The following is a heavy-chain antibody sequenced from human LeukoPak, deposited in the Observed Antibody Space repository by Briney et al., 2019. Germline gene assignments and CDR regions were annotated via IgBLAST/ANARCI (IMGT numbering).Heavy chain of an antibody. CDR3: AKVNLVATFAFDY. CDR2: ISGSGGST. J-gene: IGHJ4*02. Sequence: PGGSLRLSCAASGFTFSSYAMSWVRQAPGRGLEWVSAISGSGGSTYYADSVKGRFTISRDNSKNTLYLQMNSLRAEDTAVYYCAKVNLVATFAFDYWGQGTLVTVSS. V-gene: IGHV3-23*01. CDR1: GFTFSSYA. D-gene: IGHD5-12*01.